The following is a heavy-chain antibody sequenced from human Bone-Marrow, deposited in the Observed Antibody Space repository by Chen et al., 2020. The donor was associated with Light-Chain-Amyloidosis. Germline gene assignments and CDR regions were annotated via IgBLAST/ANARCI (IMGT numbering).Heavy chain of an antibody. CDR2: IKQDGSEK. J-gene: IGHJ3*02. CDR1: GFTFSSYW. V-gene: IGHV3-7*01. D-gene: IGHD2-8*01. Sequence: EVQLVESGGGLVQPGGSLRLSCAASGFTFSSYWMSWVRQAPGKGLEWVANIKQDGSEKYYVDSVTGRFTISRDNAKNSLYLQMNSLRAEDTAVYYCAREGPGYCTNGVCYTGVRDAFDIWGQGTMVTVSS. CDR3: AREGPGYCTNGVCYTGVRDAFDI.